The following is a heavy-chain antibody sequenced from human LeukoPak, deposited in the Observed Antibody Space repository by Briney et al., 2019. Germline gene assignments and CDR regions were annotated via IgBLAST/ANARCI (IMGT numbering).Heavy chain of an antibody. J-gene: IGHJ6*02. V-gene: IGHV1-46*01. CDR1: GYTFTSYY. Sequence: ASVKVSCKASGYTFTSYYMHWVRQAPGQGLEWMGIINPSGGSTSYAQKFQGRVTMTRDTSTSTVYMELSSLRSEDTAVYYCARDRGQYSSSWFKIGVYHYYYYGMDVWGQGTTVTVSS. CDR3: ARDRGQYSSSWFKIGVYHYYYYGMDV. D-gene: IGHD6-13*01. CDR2: INPSGGST.